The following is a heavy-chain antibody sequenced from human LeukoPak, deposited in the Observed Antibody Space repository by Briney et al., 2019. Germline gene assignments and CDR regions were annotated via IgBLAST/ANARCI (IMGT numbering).Heavy chain of an antibody. D-gene: IGHD2-15*01. CDR1: GYTFTGYY. V-gene: IGHV1-69*13. Sequence: SVKVSCKASGYTFTGYYMHWVRQAPGQGLEWMGVIIPIYDTANYAQKFQGRVTITADESTSTAYMELSRLRSDDTAVYYCARGLVAKPGMFYYWGQGTLVTVSS. CDR2: IIPIYDTA. CDR3: ARGLVAKPGMFYY. J-gene: IGHJ4*02.